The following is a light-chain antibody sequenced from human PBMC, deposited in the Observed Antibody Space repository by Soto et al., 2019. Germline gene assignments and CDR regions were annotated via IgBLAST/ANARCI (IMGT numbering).Light chain of an antibody. V-gene: IGLV2-14*01. J-gene: IGLJ2*01. Sequence: QSALPQPASVSGSPGQSITISCTGTSSEVGGYNYVSWYQQHPGKAPKLMIYEVSNRPSGVSNRFSGSKSGNTASPTISGLQGEDEADYDCISYTRSSTSVVFGGGTKLNVL. CDR3: ISYTRSSTSVV. CDR2: EVS. CDR1: SSEVGGYNY.